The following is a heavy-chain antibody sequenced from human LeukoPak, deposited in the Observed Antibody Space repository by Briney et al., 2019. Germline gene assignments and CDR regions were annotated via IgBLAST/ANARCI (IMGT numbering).Heavy chain of an antibody. CDR3: AKEGGDWGEGYFDY. J-gene: IGHJ4*02. CDR1: RFTFSDSY. D-gene: IGHD3-16*01. CDR2: ISSSGGTI. Sequence: PGGSLRLSCSASRFTFSDSYMSWIRQVPGKGLEWISYISSSGGTIYYADSVKGRFTISRDNAKNSLYLQMNSLRAEDTAVYYWAKEGGDWGEGYFDYWGQGTLVTVSS. V-gene: IGHV3-11*01.